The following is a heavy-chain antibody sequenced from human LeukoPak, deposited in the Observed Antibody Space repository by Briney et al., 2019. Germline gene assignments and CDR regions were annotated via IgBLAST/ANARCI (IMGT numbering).Heavy chain of an antibody. CDR2: IYYSGST. CDR3: ARSGKIQLFDY. D-gene: IGHD5-18*01. V-gene: IGHV4-39*01. Sequence: SETLSLTCTGSGGSISSSSYYWGWIRQPPGKGLEWIGSIYYSGSTYYNPSLKSRVTISVDTSKNQFSLKLSSVTAADTAVYYCARSGKIQLFDYWGQGTLVTVSS. J-gene: IGHJ4*02. CDR1: GGSISSSSYY.